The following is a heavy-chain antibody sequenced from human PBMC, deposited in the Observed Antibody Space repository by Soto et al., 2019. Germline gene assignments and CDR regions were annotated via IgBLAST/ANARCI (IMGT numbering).Heavy chain of an antibody. D-gene: IGHD2-2*01. CDR2: NNHSGST. CDR3: AGQRGLGDIVVVPAEDY. Sequence: SETLSLTCAVYGGSFSGYYWSWIRQPPGKGLEWIGENNHSGSTNYNPSLKSRVTISVDTSKNQFSLKLSSVTAADTAVYYCAGQRGLGDIVVVPAEDYWGQGTLVTVSS. V-gene: IGHV4-34*01. J-gene: IGHJ4*02. CDR1: GGSFSGYY.